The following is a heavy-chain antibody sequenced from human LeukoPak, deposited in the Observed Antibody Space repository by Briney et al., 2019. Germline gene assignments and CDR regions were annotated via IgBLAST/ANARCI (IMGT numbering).Heavy chain of an antibody. CDR3: AREQEYDYVWGSYRSNWFDP. Sequence: GASVKVSCKASGGTFSSYAISWVRQAPGQGLEWMGRIIPILGIANYAQKFQGRVTITADKSTSTAYMELSSLRSEDTAVYYCAREQEYDYVWGSYRSNWFDPWGQGTLVTVSS. J-gene: IGHJ5*02. V-gene: IGHV1-69*04. D-gene: IGHD3-16*02. CDR1: GGTFSSYA. CDR2: IIPILGIA.